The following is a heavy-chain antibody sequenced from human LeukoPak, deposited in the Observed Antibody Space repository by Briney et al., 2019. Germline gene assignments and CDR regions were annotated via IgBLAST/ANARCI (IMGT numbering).Heavy chain of an antibody. V-gene: IGHV4-4*07. J-gene: IGHJ4*02. CDR2: IYTSGST. CDR1: GGSISSYY. D-gene: IGHD3-9*01. Sequence: PSETLSLTCTVSGGSISSYYWSWIRQPAGKGLECIGRIYTSGSTNFNPSLKSRITMSVDTSKNQFSLKLSSVTAADTAVYYCARVTYFDWLQFSFDYWGQGTLVTVSS. CDR3: ARVTYFDWLQFSFDY.